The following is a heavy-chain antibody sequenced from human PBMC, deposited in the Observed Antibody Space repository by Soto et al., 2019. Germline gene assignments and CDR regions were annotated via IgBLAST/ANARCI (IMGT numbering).Heavy chain of an antibody. CDR1: GFTFSNAW. Sequence: SWRSLRLSCAASGFTFSNAWMSWVRQAPGKGQEWVGRIKRKTDGGTTDYAAPVKGRFTISRDDSKNTLYLQMNSLKTEATAVDYCTTVNWSPVNGGQGTLVTVSS. CDR2: IKRKTDGGTT. V-gene: IGHV3-15*01. J-gene: IGHJ4*02. D-gene: IGHD1-1*01. CDR3: TTVNWSPVN.